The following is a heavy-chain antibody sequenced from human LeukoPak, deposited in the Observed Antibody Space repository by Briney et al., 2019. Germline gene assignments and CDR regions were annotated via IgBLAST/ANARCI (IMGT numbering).Heavy chain of an antibody. V-gene: IGHV3-23*01. CDR1: GLTFSTYG. D-gene: IGHD3-3*01. J-gene: IGHJ4*02. Sequence: GGSLRLSCAASGLTFSTYGMSWVRQAPGKGLEWVSTISGSGDSTYYADSVKGRFTISRDNSKNTLYLQMNSLRAEDTAVYYCAPYYDFWSGYYKRSGVIDYWGQGTLVTVSS. CDR2: ISGSGDST. CDR3: APYYDFWSGYYKRSGVIDY.